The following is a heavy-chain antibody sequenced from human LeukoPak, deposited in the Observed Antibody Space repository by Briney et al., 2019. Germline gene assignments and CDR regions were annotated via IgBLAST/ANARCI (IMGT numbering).Heavy chain of an antibody. CDR2: ISGSGGST. CDR1: GFTFSSYA. V-gene: IGHV3-23*01. D-gene: IGHD6-19*01. J-gene: IGHJ4*02. CDR3: AKGRLGWDYYFDY. Sequence: GGSLRLSCAASGFTFSSYAVSWVRQAPGKGLEWVSAISGSGGSTYYADSVKGRFTISRDNSKNTLYLQMDSLRAEDTAVYYCAKGRLGWDYYFDYWGQGTLVTVSS.